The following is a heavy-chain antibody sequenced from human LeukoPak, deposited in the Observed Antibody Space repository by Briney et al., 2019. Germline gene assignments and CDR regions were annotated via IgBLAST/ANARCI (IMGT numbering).Heavy chain of an antibody. CDR1: GFTSSSYW. CDR3: AREAHSSIAARPFDY. CDR2: IKQDGSEK. J-gene: IGHJ4*02. V-gene: IGHV3-7*01. D-gene: IGHD6-6*01. Sequence: GGSLRLSCAASGFTSSSYWMSWVRQAPGKGLEWVANIKQDGSEKYYVDSVKGRFTISRDNAKNSLYLQMNSLRAEDTAVYYYAREAHSSIAARPFDYWGQGTLVTVSS.